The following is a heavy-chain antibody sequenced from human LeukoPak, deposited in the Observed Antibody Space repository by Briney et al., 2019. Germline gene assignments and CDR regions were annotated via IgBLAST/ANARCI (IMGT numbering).Heavy chain of an antibody. CDR1: GFTFDDYA. D-gene: IGHD3-22*01. V-gene: IGHV3-9*01. CDR3: AKYGHRDYYDSSGFSPYYFDY. J-gene: IGHJ4*02. Sequence: GGSLRLSCAASGFTFDDYAMHWVRQAPGKGLEWVSGISWNSGSIGYADSVKGRFTISRDNAKNSLYLQMNSLRAEDTALYYCAKYGHRDYYDSSGFSPYYFDYWGQGTLVTVSS. CDR2: ISWNSGSI.